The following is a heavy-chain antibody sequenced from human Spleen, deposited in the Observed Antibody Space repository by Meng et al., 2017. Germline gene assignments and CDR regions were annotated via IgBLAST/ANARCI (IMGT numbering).Heavy chain of an antibody. J-gene: IGHJ6*02. CDR1: GGSINDYY. D-gene: IGHD1-20*01. CDR2: IYYSGST. V-gene: IGHV4-59*01. Sequence: SETLSLTCTVSGGSINDYYWTWIRQSPGKGLEWITSIYYSGSTNYNPSLKSRVTISVDTSKNQFSLKLSSVTAADTAVYYCARDREIVTGTDYGMDVWGQGTTVTVSS. CDR3: ARDREIVTGTDYGMDV.